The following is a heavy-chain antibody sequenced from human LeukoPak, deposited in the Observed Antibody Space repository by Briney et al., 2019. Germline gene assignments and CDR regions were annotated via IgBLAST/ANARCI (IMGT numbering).Heavy chain of an antibody. CDR3: ARGSPEPYCSSTSCSYFDY. J-gene: IGHJ4*02. CDR1: GGSFSGYY. D-gene: IGHD2-2*01. V-gene: IGHV4-34*01. Sequence: SETLSLTCAVYGGSFSGYYWSWIRQPPGKGLEWIGEINHSGSTNYNPSLKSRVTISVDTSKNQFSLKLSSVTAADTAVYYCARGSPEPYCSSTSCSYFDYWDQGTLVTVSS. CDR2: INHSGST.